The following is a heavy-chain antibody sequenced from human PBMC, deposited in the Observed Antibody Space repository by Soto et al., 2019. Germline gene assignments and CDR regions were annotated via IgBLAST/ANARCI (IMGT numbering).Heavy chain of an antibody. D-gene: IGHD3-22*01. CDR1: GGSVSSGGYY. V-gene: IGHV4-31*03. J-gene: IGHJ4*02. Sequence: SETLSLTCTVSGGSVSSGGYYWSWIRQHPGKGLEWIGYIYYSGSTYYNSSLKSRVTISVDTSKNQFSLKLSSVTAADTAVYYCARVWDSSGPNFDYWGQGTLVTVSS. CDR2: IYYSGST. CDR3: ARVWDSSGPNFDY.